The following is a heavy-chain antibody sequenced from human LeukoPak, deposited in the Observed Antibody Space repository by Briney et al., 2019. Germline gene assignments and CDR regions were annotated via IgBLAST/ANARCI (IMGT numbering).Heavy chain of an antibody. Sequence: PSETLSLTCTVSGGSISSYYWNWIRQPPGKGLEWIGYIYYTGSTNYNPSLKSRVTISVDTSRNHFSLKLSSVTAADTAVYYCARYGSGTYRQFDYWGQGTLVTVSS. V-gene: IGHV4-59*01. CDR2: IYYTGST. CDR1: GGSISSYY. D-gene: IGHD3-10*01. CDR3: ARYGSGTYRQFDY. J-gene: IGHJ4*02.